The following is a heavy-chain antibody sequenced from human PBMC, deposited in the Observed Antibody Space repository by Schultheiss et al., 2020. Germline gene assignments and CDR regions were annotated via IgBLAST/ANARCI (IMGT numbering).Heavy chain of an antibody. Sequence: ASVKVSCKASGYTFTSYGISWVRQAPGQGLEWMGWISAYNGNTNYAQKFQGRVTITADESTSTAYMELSSLRSEDTAVYYCARTGWGLPRSSPVYVYWGQGTLVTVSS. D-gene: IGHD1-26*01. CDR1: GYTFTSYG. CDR3: ARTGWGLPRSSPVYVY. V-gene: IGHV1-18*01. J-gene: IGHJ4*02. CDR2: ISAYNGNT.